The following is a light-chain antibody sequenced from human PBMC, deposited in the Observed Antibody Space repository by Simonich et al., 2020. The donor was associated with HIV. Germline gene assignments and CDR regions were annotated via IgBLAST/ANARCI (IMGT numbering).Light chain of an antibody. J-gene: IGKJ5*01. CDR1: QSVSYY. CDR3: QQRRNWPPIT. V-gene: IGKV3-11*01. Sequence: EVVLPQSPATLSLSPGERATLSCRASQSVSYYLAWYQQRPGQSPRLLIYDASNRATGVPSRFSGSGSGTDFTLTISSLEPEDFAVYYCQQRRNWPPITFGQGTRLEIK. CDR2: DAS.